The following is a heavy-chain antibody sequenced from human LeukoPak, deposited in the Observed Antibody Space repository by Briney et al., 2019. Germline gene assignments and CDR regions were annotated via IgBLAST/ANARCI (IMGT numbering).Heavy chain of an antibody. CDR3: ARDLGSYNLQH. CDR2: ISYDGSNK. CDR1: GFTFSSYA. J-gene: IGHJ1*01. Sequence: SGGSLRLSCAASGFTFSSYAMHWVRQAPGKGLEWVAVISYDGSNKYYADSVKGRFTISRDNSKNTLYLQMNSLRAEDTAVYYCARDLGSYNLQHWGQGTLVTVSS. D-gene: IGHD1-26*01. V-gene: IGHV3-30-3*01.